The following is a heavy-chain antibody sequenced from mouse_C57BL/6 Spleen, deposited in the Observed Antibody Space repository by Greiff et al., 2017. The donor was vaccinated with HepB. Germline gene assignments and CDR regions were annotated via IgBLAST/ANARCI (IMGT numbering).Heavy chain of an antibody. CDR2: IDPEDGET. D-gene: IGHD1-1*01. J-gene: IGHJ1*03. CDR3: ASYYGSSYHWYFDV. CDR1: GFNIKDYY. Sequence: EVQVVESGAELVKPGASVKLSCTASGFNIKDYYMHWVKQRTEQGLEWIGRIDPEDGETKYAPKFQGKATITADTSSNTAYLQLSSLTSEDTAVYYCASYYGSSYHWYFDVWGTGTTVTVSS. V-gene: IGHV14-2*01.